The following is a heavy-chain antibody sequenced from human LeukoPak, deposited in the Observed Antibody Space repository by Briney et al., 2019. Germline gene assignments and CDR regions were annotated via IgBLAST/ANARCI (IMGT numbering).Heavy chain of an antibody. Sequence: GASVKVSCTASGGTFSSYAISWVRQAPGQGLEWMGGIIPIFGTANYAQKFQGRVTITADESTSTAYMELSSLRSEDTAVYYCARGRGRWLQFYDYWGQGTLVTVSS. J-gene: IGHJ4*02. CDR1: GGTFSSYA. V-gene: IGHV1-69*13. D-gene: IGHD5-24*01. CDR2: IIPIFGTA. CDR3: ARGRGRWLQFYDY.